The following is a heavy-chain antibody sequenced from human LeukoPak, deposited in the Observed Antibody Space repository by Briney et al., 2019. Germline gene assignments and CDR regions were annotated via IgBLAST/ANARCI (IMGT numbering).Heavy chain of an antibody. D-gene: IGHD2-15*01. CDR3: ARSYSPAV. V-gene: IGHV4-61*02. J-gene: IGHJ1*01. CDR1: GDSISTGSYY. CDR2: IYTSGST. Sequence: SQTLSLTCTVSGDSISTGSYYWSWIRQPAGRGLEWIGRIYTSGSTKYNPPLKSRVTISLDASKNQFSLKLNSVTAADTAVYYCARSYSPAVWGQGTLVTVSS.